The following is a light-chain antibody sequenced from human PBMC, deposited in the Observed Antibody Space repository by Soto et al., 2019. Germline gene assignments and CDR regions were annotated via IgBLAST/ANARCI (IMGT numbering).Light chain of an antibody. Sequence: DIQMTQSPYPLSSSVGDSFTITCLASQDIRTYLNWYQQKPWRAPQLLIHSASALPSGVHSRFSGSGSRTEFTLTMSGLQPEDFATYYCQQGHSTPYTFGQGTKVDIK. CDR2: SAS. CDR3: QQGHSTPYT. V-gene: IGKV1-39*01. J-gene: IGKJ2*01. CDR1: QDIRTY.